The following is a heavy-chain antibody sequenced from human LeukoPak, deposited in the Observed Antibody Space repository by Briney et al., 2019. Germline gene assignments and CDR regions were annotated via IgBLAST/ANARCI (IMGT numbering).Heavy chain of an antibody. CDR2: IIHIFGTA. CDR3: ATSGTMVRGVHFDY. J-gene: IGHJ4*02. V-gene: IGHV1-69*05. D-gene: IGHD3-10*01. Sequence: SVKVSCKASGGTFSSYAISWVRQAPGQGLEWMGGIIHIFGTANYAQKLQGRVTITTDECTSTDYMELSSLRSEDTAVYYCATSGTMVRGVHFDYWGQGTLVTVSS. CDR1: GGTFSSYA.